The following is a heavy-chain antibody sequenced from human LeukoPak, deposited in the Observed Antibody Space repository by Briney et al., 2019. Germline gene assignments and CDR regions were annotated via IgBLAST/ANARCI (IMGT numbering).Heavy chain of an antibody. D-gene: IGHD6-13*01. CDR3: ARDPPDPYSSSWYFDY. Sequence: PSETLSLTCTVSGGSISSSSYYWGWIRQPPGKGLEWIGSIYYSGSTYYNPSLKSRVTISVDTSKNQFSLKLSSVTAADTAVYYCARDPPDPYSSSWYFDYWGQGTLVTVSS. V-gene: IGHV4-39*07. J-gene: IGHJ4*02. CDR1: GGSISSSSYY. CDR2: IYYSGST.